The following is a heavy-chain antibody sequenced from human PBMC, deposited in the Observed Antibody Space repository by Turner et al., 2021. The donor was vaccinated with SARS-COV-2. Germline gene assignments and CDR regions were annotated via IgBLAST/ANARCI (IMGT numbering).Heavy chain of an antibody. J-gene: IGHJ6*02. CDR2: INSDGSST. D-gene: IGHD2-15*01. V-gene: IGHV3-74*01. CDR1: GFTFSNYW. Sequence: EVQLVESGGGLVQPGGSLRLSCAASGFTFSNYWMHWVRQAPGKGLVWVSRINSDGSSTRYADSVKGRFTISRDNAKNTLYLQMNSLRAEDTAVYYCASGGSWIYVMDVWGQGTTVTVS. CDR3: ASGGSWIYVMDV.